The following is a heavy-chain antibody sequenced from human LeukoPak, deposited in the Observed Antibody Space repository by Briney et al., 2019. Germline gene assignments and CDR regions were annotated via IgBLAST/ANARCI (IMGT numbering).Heavy chain of an antibody. CDR2: INPNSGAT. V-gene: IGHV1-2*02. CDR1: GYTFTGYY. J-gene: IGHJ4*02. CDR3: ARDERYSYGDNHYPDLGF. Sequence: ASVKVSCKASGYTFTGYYLFWARQVPGQGLEWMGWINPNSGATKYAQNFQGRVTLTSDTSIRTTYMELSSLRSDDTAVYYCARDERYSYGDNHYPDLGFWGQGTPVTVSS. D-gene: IGHD4/OR15-4a*01.